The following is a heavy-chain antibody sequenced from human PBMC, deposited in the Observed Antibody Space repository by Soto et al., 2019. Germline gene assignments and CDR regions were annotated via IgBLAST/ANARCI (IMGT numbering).Heavy chain of an antibody. D-gene: IGHD3-10*01. CDR2: IYHSGST. J-gene: IGHJ4*02. CDR3: ARYASGSSYFDY. CDR1: SGSLSSSNW. V-gene: IGHV4-4*02. Sequence: QVQLQESGPGLVKPSGTLSLTCAVSSGSLSSSNWWTWVRQPPGKGLEWIGEIYHSGSTNYNPSLKGRVAISVDKAKNQFSLNLSSVTAAEKAVYYCARYASGSSYFDYWGQGILVTVSS.